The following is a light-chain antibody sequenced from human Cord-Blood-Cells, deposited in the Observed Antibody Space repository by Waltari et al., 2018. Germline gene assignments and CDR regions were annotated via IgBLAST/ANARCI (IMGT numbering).Light chain of an antibody. CDR2: KDS. CDR1: ALPKQY. Sequence: SYELTQPPSVSVSPGQTARITCSGDALPKQYAYWYQQKPGQAPGLVKYKDSERPSGIPERFAGSSSGTTGTLTISGVQAEDEADYYCQSADSSGTYVVFGGGTKLTVL. V-gene: IGLV3-25*03. CDR3: QSADSSGTYVV. J-gene: IGLJ2*01.